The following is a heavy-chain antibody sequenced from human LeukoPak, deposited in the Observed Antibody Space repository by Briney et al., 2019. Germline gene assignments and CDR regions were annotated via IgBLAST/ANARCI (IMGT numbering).Heavy chain of an antibody. CDR1: GYTFTSYY. CDR3: AREEYVWGSYRVYYFDY. D-gene: IGHD3-16*02. CDR2: INPSGGST. J-gene: IGHJ4*02. Sequence: ASVKVSCKASGYTFTSYYMHWVRQAPGQGLEWMGIINPSGGSTSYAQKFQGRVTMTRDTSTSTVYMELSSLRSEDTAVCYCAREEYVWGSYRVYYFDYWGQGTLVTVSS. V-gene: IGHV1-46*03.